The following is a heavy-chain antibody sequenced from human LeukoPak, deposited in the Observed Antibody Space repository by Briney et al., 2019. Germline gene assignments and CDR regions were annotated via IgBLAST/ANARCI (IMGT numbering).Heavy chain of an antibody. J-gene: IGHJ4*02. Sequence: ASVKVSCKASGFTFTSSAVQWARQARGQRLEWIGWIVVGSGNTNYAQKFQERVTITRDMSTSTAYMELSSLRSEDTAVYYCTAVMRYGYDYDYWGQGTLVTVSS. CDR3: TAVMRYGYDYDY. V-gene: IGHV1-58*01. D-gene: IGHD5-12*01. CDR1: GFTFTSSA. CDR2: IVVGSGNT.